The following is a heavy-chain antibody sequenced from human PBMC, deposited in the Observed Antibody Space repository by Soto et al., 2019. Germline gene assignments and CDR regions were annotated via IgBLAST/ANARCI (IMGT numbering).Heavy chain of an antibody. J-gene: IGHJ6*03. CDR2: MNPNSGNT. Sequence: QVQLVQSGAEVKKPGASVKVSCKASGYTFTSYDINWVRQATGQGLEWMGWMNPNSGNTGYAQKFQGRVTMPRNTSISTAYMERSSLRSEDTGVYYCARLEYSRSWPNYYYYMDVWGKGTTVTVSS. CDR3: ARLEYSRSWPNYYYYMDV. D-gene: IGHD6-13*01. CDR1: GYTFTSYD. V-gene: IGHV1-8*01.